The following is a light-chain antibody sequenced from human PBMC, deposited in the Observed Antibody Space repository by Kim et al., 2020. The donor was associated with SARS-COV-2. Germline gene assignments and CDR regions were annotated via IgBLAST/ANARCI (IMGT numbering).Light chain of an antibody. CDR2: GAS. J-gene: IGKJ5*01. CDR3: LQHNTYPIP. V-gene: IGKV1-17*01. Sequence: ASVGDRVTITCRARQDIRNDLGWYQQNPGRAPTRLIYGASSLQSGVPSSFSGSGSGTEFTLTISSVQPEDFAPYFCLQHNTYPIPFGQGTRLEIK. CDR1: QDIRND.